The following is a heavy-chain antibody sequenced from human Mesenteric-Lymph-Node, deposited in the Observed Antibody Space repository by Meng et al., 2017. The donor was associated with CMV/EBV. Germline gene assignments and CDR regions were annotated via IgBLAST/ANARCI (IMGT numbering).Heavy chain of an antibody. Sequence: QLSVYTFTSYGSGWVRQAPGQGLEWMGWISGYNGNTRYPQKLQGRVTMTTDTSTSTAYMELRSLRSDDTAVYYCARGGSGGDGYYDYWGQGTLVTVSS. V-gene: IGHV1-18*04. CDR2: ISGYNGNT. CDR1: VYTFTSYG. J-gene: IGHJ4*02. D-gene: IGHD2-21*01. CDR3: ARGGSGGDGYYDY.